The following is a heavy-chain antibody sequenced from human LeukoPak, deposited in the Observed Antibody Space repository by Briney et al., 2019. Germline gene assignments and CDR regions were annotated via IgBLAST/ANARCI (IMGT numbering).Heavy chain of an antibody. CDR2: IKSKTDGGTT. J-gene: IGHJ4*02. CDR1: GGSISSYY. D-gene: IGHD1-26*01. V-gene: IGHV3-15*01. CDR3: TTDGSGSYGDY. Sequence: LTCTVSGGSISSYYWSWVRQAPGKGLEWVGRIKSKTDGGTTDYAAPVKGRFTISRDDSKNTLYLQMNSLKTEDTAVYYCTTDGSGSYGDYWGQGTLVTVSS.